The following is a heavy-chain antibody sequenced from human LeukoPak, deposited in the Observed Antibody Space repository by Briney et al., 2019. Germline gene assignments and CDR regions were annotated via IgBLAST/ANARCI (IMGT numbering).Heavy chain of an antibody. CDR2: IYTSGST. Sequence: SETLSLTCTVSDGSISSGYYFWSWVRQPAGKGLEWIGRIYTSGSTNYNPSLKSRVTMSLDTSKNHFSLKLNSVIAADTAVYYCARGGTAGLYFWGQGIPVTISS. J-gene: IGHJ4*02. CDR3: ARGGTAGLYF. CDR1: DGSISSGYYF. V-gene: IGHV4-61*02. D-gene: IGHD1/OR15-1a*01.